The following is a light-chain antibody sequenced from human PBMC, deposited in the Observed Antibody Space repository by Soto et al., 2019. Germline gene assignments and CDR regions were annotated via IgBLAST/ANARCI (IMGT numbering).Light chain of an antibody. V-gene: IGKV1-5*03. CDR1: QSISSW. J-gene: IGKJ2*01. Sequence: DIQMTQSPSTLSASVGDRVTITCRASQSISSWLAWYQQKPGKAPKLLIYKASSLKSGVPSRFSGSGSGTEFTLTISSLKTDDFATYYCQHRDTFGQGTKLEIK. CDR3: QHRDT. CDR2: KAS.